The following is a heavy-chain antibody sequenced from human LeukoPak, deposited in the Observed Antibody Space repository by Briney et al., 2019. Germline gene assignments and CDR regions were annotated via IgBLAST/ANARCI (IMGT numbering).Heavy chain of an antibody. Sequence: SETLSLTCTVSGGSISSYYWSWVRRPAGKGLEWIGRIYTSGSTNYNPSLKSRVTISVDKSKNQFSLKLSSVTAADTAVYYCARALTTAKWGYYYYYMDVWGKGTTVTVSS. D-gene: IGHD4-17*01. CDR1: GGSISSYY. J-gene: IGHJ6*03. CDR2: IYTSGST. CDR3: ARALTTAKWGYYYYYMDV. V-gene: IGHV4-4*07.